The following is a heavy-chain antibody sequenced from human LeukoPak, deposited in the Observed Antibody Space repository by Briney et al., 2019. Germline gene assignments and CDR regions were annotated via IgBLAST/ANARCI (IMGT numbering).Heavy chain of an antibody. CDR1: GYSFTRYW. V-gene: IGHV5-51*01. J-gene: IGHJ4*02. Sequence: GESLKISCKASGYSFTRYWIGWVRQMPGKGLEWMGIIYPGDSDTRYSPSFQGQVTISADRSISTAYLQWSSLKASDTAMYFCARSYDSSGYYYDYWGQGTLVTVSS. D-gene: IGHD3-22*01. CDR3: ARSYDSSGYYYDY. CDR2: IYPGDSDT.